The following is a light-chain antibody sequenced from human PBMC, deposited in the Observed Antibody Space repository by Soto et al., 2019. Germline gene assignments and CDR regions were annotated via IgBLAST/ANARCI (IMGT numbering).Light chain of an antibody. V-gene: IGKV1-39*01. CDR1: QSISSY. CDR3: QQSYSTPLT. CDR2: AAS. Sequence: DIQMTQSPSSLSASVGDRVTITCRASQSISSYLNWYQQKPGKAPKPLIYAASSLQSGVPSRFSGSGSGTDFTLTISSLQPEDFATYYCQQSYSTPLTFGGG. J-gene: IGKJ4*01.